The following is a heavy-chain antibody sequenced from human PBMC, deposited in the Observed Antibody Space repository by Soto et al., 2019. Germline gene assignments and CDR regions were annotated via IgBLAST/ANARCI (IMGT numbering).Heavy chain of an antibody. D-gene: IGHD2-15*01. CDR2: ISSDGSKK. CDR3: AMDLYGGSSRFDY. V-gene: IGHV3-30*03. Sequence: QVQLVESGGGVVQPGRSLRLSCVAPGFTFSNNGIHWVRQAPGKGLEWVAVISSDGSKKYYADSVKGRFTISRDNSKNTLYLQTNSLRAAETAVYYCAMDLYGGSSRFDYWGQGTLVTVSS. CDR1: GFTFSNNG. J-gene: IGHJ4*02.